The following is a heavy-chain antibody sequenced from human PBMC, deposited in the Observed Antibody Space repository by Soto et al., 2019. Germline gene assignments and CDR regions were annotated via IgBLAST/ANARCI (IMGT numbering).Heavy chain of an antibody. CDR3: AREIYEGSSGYYLDV. Sequence: LQLQESGPGLVKPSETLSLTCTVFGDSIRNTNYYWAWIRQPPGTGLEWIVSRYDDGSTFYNPSLKGRISVFIDTSKKQFSLKMMSVTAADKAVYYCAREIYEGSSGYYLDVWGQGNLVTVSS. V-gene: IGHV4-39*02. CDR1: GDSIRNTNYY. CDR2: RYDDGST. J-gene: IGHJ4*02. D-gene: IGHD3-22*01.